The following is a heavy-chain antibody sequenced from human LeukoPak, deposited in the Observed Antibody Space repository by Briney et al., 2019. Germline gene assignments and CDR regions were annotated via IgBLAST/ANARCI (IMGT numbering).Heavy chain of an antibody. D-gene: IGHD3-3*01. CDR1: GGSISSYY. V-gene: IGHV4-59*01. J-gene: IGHJ4*02. CDR2: IYYSGST. CDR3: ARVDDFWPWVY. Sequence: PSETLSLTCTVSGGSISSYYWSWIRQPPGKGLEWIGYIYYSGSTNYNPSLKSRVTISVDTSKNQFSLKLSSVTAADTAVYYCARVDDFWPWVYWGQGTLVTVSS.